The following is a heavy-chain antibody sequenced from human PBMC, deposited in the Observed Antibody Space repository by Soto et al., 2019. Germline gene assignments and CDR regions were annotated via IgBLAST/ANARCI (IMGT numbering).Heavy chain of an antibody. J-gene: IGHJ6*02. CDR2: ISDSGGCT. D-gene: IGHD4-4*01. Sequence: PGGSLRLSCAAPGFSFRIFAMNWVRQAPGKGLEWIANISDSGGCTLYSDSVKGRFIISRDNSDDTLYLEMNSLRVEDTAIYYCTKDAYTKYYYYGMDVWGQGTTVTVSS. CDR3: TKDAYTKYYYYGMDV. CDR1: GFSFRIFA. V-gene: IGHV3-23*01.